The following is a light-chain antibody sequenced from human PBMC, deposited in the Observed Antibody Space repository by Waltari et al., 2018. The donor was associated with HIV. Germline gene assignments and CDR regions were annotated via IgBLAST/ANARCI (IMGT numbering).Light chain of an antibody. CDR2: YAS. V-gene: IGLV3-21*04. CDR3: QVWDTVTDQGV. Sequence: YVLPQPPSVSVAPGKTASLACGGANLGSKSVHWYQQKTGQAPVLVVLYASERPSGISERISGSNSGNTATLTISRVEAGDEADDYCQVWDTVTDQGVFGGGTKLTVL. J-gene: IGLJ3*02. CDR1: NLGSKS.